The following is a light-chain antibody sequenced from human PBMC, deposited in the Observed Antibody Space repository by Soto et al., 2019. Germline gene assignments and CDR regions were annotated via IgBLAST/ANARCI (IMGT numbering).Light chain of an antibody. Sequence: QSALTQPPSASGSPGQSVTISCTGTSSDIGGNNFVSWYQHHPGKAPKLMLYDVIKRPSGVPARFSGSKSGNTASLTVSGLQAEEEAEYYCSSYGGSNKFVVFGGGTKLTVL. J-gene: IGLJ2*01. CDR2: DVI. V-gene: IGLV2-8*01. CDR1: SSDIGGNNF. CDR3: SSYGGSNKFVV.